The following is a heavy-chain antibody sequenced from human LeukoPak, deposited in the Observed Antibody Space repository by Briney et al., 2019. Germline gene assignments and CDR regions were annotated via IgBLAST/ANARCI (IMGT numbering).Heavy chain of an antibody. Sequence: SETLSLTCTVSGGSISSYYWSWIRQPLGKGLEWIGYIYYSGSTNYNPSLKSRVTISVDTSKNQFSLKLSSVTAADTAVYYCARVQAYGGKGYFDYWGQGTLVTVSS. CDR1: GGSISSYY. V-gene: IGHV4-59*01. CDR2: IYYSGST. J-gene: IGHJ4*02. CDR3: ARVQAYGGKGYFDY. D-gene: IGHD4-23*01.